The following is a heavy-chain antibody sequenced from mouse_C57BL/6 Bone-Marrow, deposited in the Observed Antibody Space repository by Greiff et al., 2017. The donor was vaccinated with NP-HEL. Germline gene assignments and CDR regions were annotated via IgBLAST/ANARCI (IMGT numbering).Heavy chain of an antibody. J-gene: IGHJ2*01. V-gene: IGHV1-55*01. CDR3: ARREYYSNYLFDY. CDR2: IYPGSGST. CDR1: GYTFTSYW. Sequence: QVQLQQSGAELVKPGASVKMSCKASGYTFTSYWITWVKQRPGQGLEWIGDIYPGSGSTNYNEKFKSKATLTVDTSSSTAYMQLSSLTSEDSAVYYCARREYYSNYLFDYWGQGTTLTVSS. D-gene: IGHD2-5*01.